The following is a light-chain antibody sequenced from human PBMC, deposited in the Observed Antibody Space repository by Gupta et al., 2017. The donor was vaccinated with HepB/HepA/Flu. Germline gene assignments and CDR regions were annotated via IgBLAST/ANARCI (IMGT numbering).Light chain of an antibody. CDR2: DAS. J-gene: IGKJ4*01. CDR3: QRRSYWPLT. V-gene: IGKV3-11*01. Sequence: EIVLTQSPATLSLSPGERATLSCRASQSVSNYLAWYQQKPGQAPRLLIFDASNRATGIPARFSSSGCTTVIPLTISSQVHEDFAVYCCQRRSYWPLTFGGGTKVEIK. CDR1: QSVSNY.